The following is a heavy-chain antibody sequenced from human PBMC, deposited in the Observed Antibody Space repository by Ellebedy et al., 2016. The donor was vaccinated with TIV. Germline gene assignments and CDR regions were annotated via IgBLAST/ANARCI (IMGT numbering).Heavy chain of an antibody. D-gene: IGHD1-26*01. CDR1: GFAFSSYG. V-gene: IGHV3-23*01. CDR3: AKDPPIGSYSEY. J-gene: IGHJ4*02. Sequence: PGGSLRLSFAGYGFAFSSYGMAGVRQAPGKGLEWVSAISDSGGRTYYADSVKGRLTNSRDNSKNTLYLQMNSLRAEDTDVYYCAKDPPIGSYSEYWGQGTLVTVSS. CDR2: ISDSGGRT.